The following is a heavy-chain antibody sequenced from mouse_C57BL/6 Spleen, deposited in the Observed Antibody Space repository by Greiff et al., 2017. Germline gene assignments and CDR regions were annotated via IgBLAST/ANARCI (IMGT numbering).Heavy chain of an antibody. V-gene: IGHV1-42*01. D-gene: IGHD4-1*02. CDR1: GYSFPGYY. CDR3: ASNWDDYAMDY. Sequence: EVQLQQSGPELVKPGASVKISCKASGYSFPGYYMNWVKQSPETSLEWIGEINPSTGGTTYNQKFKAKATLTVDKSSSTAYMQLKSLTSEDAAVYDCASNWDDYAMDYWGQGTSVTVAS. CDR2: INPSTGGT. J-gene: IGHJ4*01.